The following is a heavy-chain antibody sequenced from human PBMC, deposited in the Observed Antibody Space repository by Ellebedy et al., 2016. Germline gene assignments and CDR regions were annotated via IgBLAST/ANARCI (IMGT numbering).Heavy chain of an antibody. J-gene: IGHJ5*02. D-gene: IGHD2-15*01. Sequence: GGSLRLSCIASGLTSGDNWMSWVRQVPGKGLEWIAYLDGSSSTIYYADSVRGRFRISRDNAKNSVSLQMNSLRAEDTGVYYCARGVGSGWFDPWGQGTLVTVSS. CDR1: GLTSGDNW. CDR2: LDGSSSTI. CDR3: ARGVGSGWFDP. V-gene: IGHV3-48*01.